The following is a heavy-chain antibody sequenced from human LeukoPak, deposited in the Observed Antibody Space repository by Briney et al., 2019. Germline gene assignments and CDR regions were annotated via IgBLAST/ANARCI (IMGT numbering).Heavy chain of an antibody. D-gene: IGHD6-19*01. CDR1: GYTFTSYA. J-gene: IGHJ4*02. Sequence: ASVEVSCKASGYTFTSYAMHWVRQAPGQRLEWMGWINAGNGNTKYSQKFQGRVTITRDTSASTAYMELSSLRSEDTAVYYCARPVMYSSGPFDYWGQGTLVTVSS. CDR2: INAGNGNT. CDR3: ARPVMYSSGPFDY. V-gene: IGHV1-3*01.